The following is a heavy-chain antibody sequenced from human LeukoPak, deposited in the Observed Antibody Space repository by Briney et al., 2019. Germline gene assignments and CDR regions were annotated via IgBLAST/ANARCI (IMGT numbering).Heavy chain of an antibody. CDR2: IWYDGSNK. D-gene: IGHD6-13*01. V-gene: IGHV3-33*01. J-gene: IGHJ4*02. CDR1: GFTFSSYG. Sequence: PGRSLRLSCAASGFTFSSYGMHWVRQAPGKGLEWVAVIWYDGSNKYYADSVKGRFTISRDNSKNTLYLQMNSLRAEDTAVYYCARWARSSSWYYSDYWGQGTLVTVSS. CDR3: ARWARSSSWYYSDY.